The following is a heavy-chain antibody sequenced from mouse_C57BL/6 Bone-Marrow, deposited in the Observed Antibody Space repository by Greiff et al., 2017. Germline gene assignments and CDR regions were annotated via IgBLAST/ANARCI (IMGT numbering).Heavy chain of an antibody. J-gene: IGHJ1*03. CDR1: GYTFTSYG. CDR3: ARDGNHWYFDV. CDR2: IYPRSGNT. Sequence: QVQLQQSGAELARPGASVKLSCKASGYTFTSYGISWVKQRTGQGLEWIGEIYPRSGNTYYNEKFKGKATLTADKSSSTAYMELRSLTSEDSAVYFCARDGNHWYFDVWGTGTTVTVSA. V-gene: IGHV1-81*01. D-gene: IGHD2-1*01.